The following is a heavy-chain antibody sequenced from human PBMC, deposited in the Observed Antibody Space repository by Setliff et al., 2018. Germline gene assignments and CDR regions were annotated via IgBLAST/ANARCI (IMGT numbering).Heavy chain of an antibody. CDR1: GFTFSSYA. V-gene: IGHV3-48*04. D-gene: IGHD3-9*01. CDR3: ARDQSLYYDILTGSFDY. CDR2: IRSSSDTI. J-gene: IGHJ4*02. Sequence: GGSLRLSCAASGFTFSSYAITWVRQAPGKGLEWVSYIRSSSDTIHYADSVKGRFTISRDNAKNSLYLQMNSLRVGDTAFYFCARDQSLYYDILTGSFDYWGPGTLVTVSS.